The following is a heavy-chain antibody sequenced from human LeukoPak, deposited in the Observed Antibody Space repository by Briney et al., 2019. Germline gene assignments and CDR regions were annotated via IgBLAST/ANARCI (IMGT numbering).Heavy chain of an antibody. CDR2: IIPIFGTA. CDR3: ARAFGYSSGWRAFDI. J-gene: IGHJ3*02. Sequence: SVKVSCKASGGTFSSYAISWVRQAPGQGLEWMGGIIPIFGTANYAQKFQGRVTITVDESTSTAYMELSSLRSEDTAVYYCARAFGYSSGWRAFDIWGQGTMVTVSS. CDR1: GGTFSSYA. D-gene: IGHD6-19*01. V-gene: IGHV1-69*01.